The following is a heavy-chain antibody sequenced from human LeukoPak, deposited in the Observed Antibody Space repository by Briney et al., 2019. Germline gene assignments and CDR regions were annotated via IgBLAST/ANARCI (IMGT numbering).Heavy chain of an antibody. CDR2: IYYSGST. CDR3: AATGAGSGDY. V-gene: IGHV4-59*01. Sequence: PSETLSLTCTVSGGSISSYYWSWIRQPPGKGLEWIGYIYYSGSTNYNPSLKSRVTISVDTSKNQFSLKLSSVTAADTAVSYRAATGAGSGDYWGQGTLVTVSS. CDR1: GGSISSYY. J-gene: IGHJ4*01. D-gene: IGHD3-10*01.